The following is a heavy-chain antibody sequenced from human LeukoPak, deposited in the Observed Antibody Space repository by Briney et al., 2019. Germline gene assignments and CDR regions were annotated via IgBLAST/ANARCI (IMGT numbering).Heavy chain of an antibody. Sequence: ASVKVSCKVSGYTLTELSMHWVRQAPGKGLEWMGGFDPEDGETIYAQKFQGRVTMTEDTSTDTAYMELSSLRSEDTAVYYCARDGEVPAAWELGYYYYYGMDVWGQGTTVTVSS. J-gene: IGHJ6*02. CDR1: GYTLTELS. V-gene: IGHV1-24*01. CDR3: ARDGEVPAAWELGYYYYYGMDV. D-gene: IGHD2-2*01. CDR2: FDPEDGET.